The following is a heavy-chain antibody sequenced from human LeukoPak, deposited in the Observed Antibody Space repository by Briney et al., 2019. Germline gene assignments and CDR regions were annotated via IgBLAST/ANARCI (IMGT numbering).Heavy chain of an antibody. CDR2: IYYSGST. CDR3: SRYDSSGYYPLFVY. J-gene: IGHJ4*02. D-gene: IGHD3-22*01. CDR1: GGSISSGDYY. Sequence: SETLSLTCTVSGGSISSGDYYWSWIRQPPGKGLEWIGYIYYSGSTYYNPSLKSRVTISVDTSKNQFSLKLSSVTAADTAVYYCSRYDSSGYYPLFVYWGQGTLVTVSS. V-gene: IGHV4-30-4*01.